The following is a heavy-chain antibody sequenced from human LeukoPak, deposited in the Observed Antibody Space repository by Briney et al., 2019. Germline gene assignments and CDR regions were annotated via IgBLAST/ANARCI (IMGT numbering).Heavy chain of an antibody. D-gene: IGHD6-13*01. J-gene: IGHJ5*02. Sequence: GGAPGLSRSAPGFTVRSNYKSWGRPAPGEGVGGGAVIYYGGSTYYADSVKGRFTISRDNAKNTLYLHMNSLRAEDTAVYYCARDYDPSSSWWTGTNNWFDPWGQGTLVTVSS. CDR3: ARDYDPSSSWWTGTNNWFDP. V-gene: IGHV3-66*01. CDR2: IYYGGST. CDR1: GFTVRSNY.